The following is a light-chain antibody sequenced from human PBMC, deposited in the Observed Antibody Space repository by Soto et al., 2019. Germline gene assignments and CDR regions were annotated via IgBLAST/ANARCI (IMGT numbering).Light chain of an antibody. V-gene: IGKV1-5*01. CDR2: DVS. CDR3: LQHNTYPRT. CDR1: QSISSW. Sequence: DIKMTQSPSTLSASVGDRVTITFRASQSISSWLAWYQQKPGKAPKLLIYDVSILQSGVPSRFSGSGSGTEFTLTISSLQPEDFATYYCLQHNTYPRTFGQGTKVDI. J-gene: IGKJ1*01.